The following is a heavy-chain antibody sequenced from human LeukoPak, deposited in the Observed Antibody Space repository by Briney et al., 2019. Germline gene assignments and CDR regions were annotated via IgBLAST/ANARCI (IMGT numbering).Heavy chain of an antibody. J-gene: IGHJ3*02. D-gene: IGHD3-3*01. V-gene: IGHV3-23*01. CDR1: GFTFSSYA. Sequence: PGGSLRLSCAASGFTFSSYAMSWVRQAPGKGLEWVSAISGSGGSTYYADSVKGRFTISRDNSKNTLYLQMNSLRAEDTAVYYCAREKPRITIFGVVIPEDAFDIWGQGTMVTVSS. CDR2: ISGSGGST. CDR3: AREKPRITIFGVVIPEDAFDI.